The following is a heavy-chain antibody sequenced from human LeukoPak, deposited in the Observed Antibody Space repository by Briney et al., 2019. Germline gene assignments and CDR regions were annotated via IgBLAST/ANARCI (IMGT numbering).Heavy chain of an antibody. Sequence: PSETLSLTCAVYGGSFSGYYWSWIRQPPGKGLEWIGEINHSGSTNYNPSLKSRVTISVDTSKNQFSLKLSSVTAADTAVYYCAREGLWFGVLSHWGQGTLVTVSS. V-gene: IGHV4-34*01. CDR2: INHSGST. CDR1: GGSFSGYY. J-gene: IGHJ4*02. CDR3: AREGLWFGVLSH. D-gene: IGHD3-10*01.